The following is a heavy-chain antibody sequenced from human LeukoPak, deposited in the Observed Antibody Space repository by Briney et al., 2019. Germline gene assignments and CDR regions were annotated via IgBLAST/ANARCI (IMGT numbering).Heavy chain of an antibody. CDR2: ISGSGGST. Sequence: GGSLRLSCAASGFTFSSYGMSWVRQAPGKGLEWVSAISGSGGSTYYADSVKGRLTISRDNSKNTLYLQVNSLRAEDTAVYYCARGSRFGVVGRDAFDIWGQGTVVTVSS. D-gene: IGHD3-3*01. CDR3: ARGSRFGVVGRDAFDI. J-gene: IGHJ3*02. CDR1: GFTFSSYG. V-gene: IGHV3-23*01.